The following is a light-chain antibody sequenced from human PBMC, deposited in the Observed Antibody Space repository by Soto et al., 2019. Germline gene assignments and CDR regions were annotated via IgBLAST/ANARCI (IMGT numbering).Light chain of an antibody. Sequence: EIVMTQSPATLSVSPGERATPSCRASQSVSSNLAWYQQKPGQAPRLLIYGASTRATGIPARFSGSESGTEFTLTISSLQSEDLAVYYCQQYNSWPPLTFGGGTKVEIK. CDR2: GAS. J-gene: IGKJ4*01. V-gene: IGKV3-15*01. CDR3: QQYNSWPPLT. CDR1: QSVSSN.